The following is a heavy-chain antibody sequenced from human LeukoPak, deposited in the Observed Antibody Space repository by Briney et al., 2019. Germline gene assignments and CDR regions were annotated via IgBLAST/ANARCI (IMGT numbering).Heavy chain of an antibody. CDR2: ITASGTAM. Sequence: GGSLRLSCAASGFTFSSYSMNWVRQAPGKGLEWVSHITASGTAMFYADSVKGRFTISRDNAKNSLYLQMNSLRDEDTAVYYCAKQIKHPNWVDPWGQGTLVTVSS. CDR1: GFTFSSYS. CDR3: AKQIKHPNWVDP. V-gene: IGHV3-48*02. J-gene: IGHJ5*02.